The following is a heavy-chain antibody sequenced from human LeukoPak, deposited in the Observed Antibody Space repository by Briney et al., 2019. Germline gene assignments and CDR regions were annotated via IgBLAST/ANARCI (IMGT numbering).Heavy chain of an antibody. CDR3: AKVSRRVVLDYYYYMDV. J-gene: IGHJ6*03. V-gene: IGHV7-4-1*02. CDR1: GYTFTSYA. Sequence: ASVKVSCKASGYTFTSYAMNWVRQAPGQGLEWMGWINTNTGNPTYAQGFTGRFVLSLDTSVSTAYLQISSLKAEDTAVYYCAKVSRRVVLDYYYYMDVWGKGTTVTVSS. D-gene: IGHD2-21*01. CDR2: INTNTGNP.